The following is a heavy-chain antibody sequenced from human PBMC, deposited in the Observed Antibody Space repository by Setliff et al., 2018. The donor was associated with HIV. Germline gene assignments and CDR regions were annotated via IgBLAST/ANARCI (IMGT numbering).Heavy chain of an antibody. V-gene: IGHV4-34*01. CDR3: ARGGRSLAAQTWFDP. J-gene: IGHJ5*02. D-gene: IGHD6-6*01. CDR2: INHSGST. Sequence: LSLTCAVYGGSFSDYYWSWIRQPPGKGLEWIGEINHSGSTNYNPSLKSRVTISVDTSRNQFSLKLSSVTAADTAVYYCARGGRSLAAQTWFDPWGQGTLVTVSS. CDR1: GGSFSDYY.